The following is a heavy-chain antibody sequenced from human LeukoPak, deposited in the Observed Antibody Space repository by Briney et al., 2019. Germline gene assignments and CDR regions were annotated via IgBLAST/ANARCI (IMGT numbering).Heavy chain of an antibody. CDR2: ISTSSSYI. CDR3: ARDRVGVSAYDSLFDY. V-gene: IGHV3-21*01. D-gene: IGHD5-12*01. Sequence: PGGSLRLSCAASGFTFSSYEMNWVRQAPGKGLEWVSSISTSSSYIYYADSVKGRFTISRDNAKNSLYLQMNSPRAEDTAVYYCARDRVGVSAYDSLFDYWGQGTLVTVSS. CDR1: GFTFSSYE. J-gene: IGHJ4*02.